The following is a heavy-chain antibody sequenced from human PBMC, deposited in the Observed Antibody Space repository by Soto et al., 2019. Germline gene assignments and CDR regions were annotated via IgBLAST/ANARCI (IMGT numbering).Heavy chain of an antibody. D-gene: IGHD2-15*01. V-gene: IGHV3-74*01. J-gene: IGHJ5*02. CDR3: ARDLSTPRYCSGGSCYSTQGWFNP. CDR2: INSDGATT. CDR1: GFTFSNDW. Sequence: PGGSLRLSCAASGFTFSNDWMHWVRQAPGKGLVWVSRINSDGATTNYADSVKGRFTISRDNAKNTLYLQMSSLRSEDTAVYYCARDLSTPRYCSGGSCYSTQGWFNPWGQGTLVTVSS.